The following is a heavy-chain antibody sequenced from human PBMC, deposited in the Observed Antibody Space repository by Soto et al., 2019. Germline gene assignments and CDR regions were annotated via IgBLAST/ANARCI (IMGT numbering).Heavy chain of an antibody. CDR1: GLTLSRYS. Sequence: VHVVESGGGVVQPGTSARLSCSASGLTLSRYSLHWVRQAPGKGLEWVAMISDDGDNKYYADSVKGRFTISRDSTKNNLILEMNSLRPEDTAVYYCARIITIFGVETQDELDFWGRGSLVTVSS. CDR2: ISDDGDNK. CDR3: ARIITIFGVETQDELDF. D-gene: IGHD3-3*01. J-gene: IGHJ4*02. V-gene: IGHV3-30-3*01.